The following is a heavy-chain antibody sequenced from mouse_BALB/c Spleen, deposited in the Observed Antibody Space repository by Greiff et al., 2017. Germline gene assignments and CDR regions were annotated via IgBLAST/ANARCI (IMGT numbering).Heavy chain of an antibody. CDR2: ISSGGSYT. V-gene: IGHV5-9-3*01. D-gene: IGHD2-3*01. J-gene: IGHJ2*01. Sequence: EVKLVESGGGLVKPGGSLKLSCAASGFTFSSYAMSWVRQTPEKRLEWVATISSGGSYTYYPDSVKGRFTISRDNAKNTLYLQMSSLRSEDTAMYYCARQGDGYYFDYWGQGTTLTVSA. CDR1: GFTFSSYA. CDR3: ARQGDGYYFDY.